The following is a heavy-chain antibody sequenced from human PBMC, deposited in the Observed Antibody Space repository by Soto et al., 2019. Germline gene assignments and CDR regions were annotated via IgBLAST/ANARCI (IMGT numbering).Heavy chain of an antibody. J-gene: IGHJ6*02. CDR1: GFTVDSNY. V-gene: IGHV3-53*01. CDR2: MRDTGRT. D-gene: IGHD5-18*01. Sequence: GGSLRLSCAVSGFTVDSNYMSWVRQAPGKGLEWVAVMRDTGRTNYADFVEGRFTISRDDSKNMVFLQMNSLRAGDTAVYYCARDVGIQLWYLSGGMDVWGQGTTVTVSS. CDR3: ARDVGIQLWYLSGGMDV.